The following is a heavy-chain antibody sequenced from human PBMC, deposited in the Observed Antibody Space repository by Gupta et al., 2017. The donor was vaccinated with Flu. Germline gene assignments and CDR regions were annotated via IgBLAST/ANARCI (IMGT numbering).Heavy chain of an antibody. CDR2: FFSGGAT. J-gene: IGHJ6*03. V-gene: IGHV3-53*01. CDR3: ATSIASAGHDYYHIDV. D-gene: IGHD6-13*01. Sequence: VFFSGGATYDAESVRGRFTISRDIPNNTVYLHMNSLSAEETALYYCATSIASAGHDYYHIDVWGKGTTVTVSS.